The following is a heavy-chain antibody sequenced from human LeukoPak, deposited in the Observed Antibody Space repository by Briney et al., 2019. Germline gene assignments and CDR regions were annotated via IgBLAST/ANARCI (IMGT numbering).Heavy chain of an antibody. CDR2: FIGSGGST. CDR3: AKDRSCTNDVCHGDFDY. J-gene: IGHJ4*02. CDR1: GCIFSSFA. V-gene: IGHV3-23*01. Sequence: GGSLSPSCAAPGCIFSSFAMSGVPQAPGKGLEWVSTFIGSGGSTYYADSVKGRFTISRDNSKNTVYLQMNSLRAEDTAVYYCAKDRSCTNDVCHGDFDYWGQGTLVTVSS. D-gene: IGHD2-8*01.